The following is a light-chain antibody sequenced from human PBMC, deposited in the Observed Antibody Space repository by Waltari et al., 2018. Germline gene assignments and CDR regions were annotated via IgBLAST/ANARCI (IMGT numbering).Light chain of an antibody. Sequence: EIVLTQSPATLSLSPGERATLSCRASQSVSSYLAWYQQQPGQAPRLLIYDASNRATGIPARFSGSGSGTDFTLSISSLEPEDFAVYYCQQRSKWPPSITFGQGTRLEIK. J-gene: IGKJ5*01. CDR2: DAS. CDR3: QQRSKWPPSIT. CDR1: QSVSSY. V-gene: IGKV3-11*01.